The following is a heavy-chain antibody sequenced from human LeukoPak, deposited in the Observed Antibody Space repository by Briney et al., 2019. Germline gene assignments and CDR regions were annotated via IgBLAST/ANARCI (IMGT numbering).Heavy chain of an antibody. CDR2: IVVGSGDT. J-gene: IGHJ3*02. D-gene: IGHD2-15*01. CDR1: GFTFINSA. Sequence: SVKVSCKASGFTFINSAVQWVRQARGQRLEWIGWIVVGSGDTNYAQKFLERVTITRDMSTSTAYMELSSLRSDDTAVYYCAAEKRLYCSGGACYPDAFDIWGQGTTVTVSS. V-gene: IGHV1-58*01. CDR3: AAEKRLYCSGGACYPDAFDI.